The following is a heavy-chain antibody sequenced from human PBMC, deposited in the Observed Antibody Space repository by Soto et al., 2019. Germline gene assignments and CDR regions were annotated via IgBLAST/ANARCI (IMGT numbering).Heavy chain of an antibody. V-gene: IGHV1-69*06. CDR1: GGTFSSYA. D-gene: IGHD3-22*01. CDR3: ARDHFRDSSGYYYYYGMDV. J-gene: IGHJ6*02. CDR2: IIPIFGTA. Sequence: QVQLVQSGAEVKKPGSSVKVSCKASGGTFSSYAISWVRQAPGQGLEWMGGIIPIFGTANYAQKFQGRVTITADKSTSTAYMELSSRRSEDTAVYYCARDHFRDSSGYYYYYGMDVWGQGATVTVSS.